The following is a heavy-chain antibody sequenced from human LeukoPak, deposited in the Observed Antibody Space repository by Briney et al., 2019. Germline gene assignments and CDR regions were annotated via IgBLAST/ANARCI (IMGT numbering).Heavy chain of an antibody. CDR1: GFTFSSYE. CDR3: ARDLNREGMGI. V-gene: IGHV3-48*03. J-gene: IGHJ3*02. Sequence: GGSLRLSCAASGFTFSSYEMNWVRQAPGKGLEGVSYISSSGSTIYYADSVKGRFTISRDNAKTSMYLQMNSLRAEDTAVYYCARDLNREGMGIWGHGTMVTVSS. D-gene: IGHD3-10*01. CDR2: ISSSGSTI.